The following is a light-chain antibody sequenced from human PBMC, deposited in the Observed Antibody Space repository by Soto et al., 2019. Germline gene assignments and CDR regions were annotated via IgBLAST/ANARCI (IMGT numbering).Light chain of an antibody. Sequence: QSVLTQSPSVSGTPGQGVTISCSGGTSNIGTYTVNWYQQLPGTAPKVLIYGDNQRPSGVADRFSGSKSGTSASLAISGLQSEDEADYYCSSYTGGNPSYVFGTGTKLTVL. J-gene: IGLJ1*01. CDR3: SSYTGGNPSYV. V-gene: IGLV1-44*01. CDR1: TSNIGTYT. CDR2: GDN.